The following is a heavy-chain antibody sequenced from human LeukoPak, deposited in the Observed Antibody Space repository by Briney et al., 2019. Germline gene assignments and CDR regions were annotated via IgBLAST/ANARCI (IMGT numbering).Heavy chain of an antibody. V-gene: IGHV7-4-1*02. J-gene: IGHJ2*01. Sequence: GASVKVSCKASGYTFIRYAMNWVRQAPGQGLEWMGWINTNTGNPTYAQGFTGRFVFSVDTSVSTAYLQISSLKAGDTAIYYCAREYAGVNLGGWSFDLWGRGTLVTVSS. CDR1: GYTFIRYA. D-gene: IGHD2-8*01. CDR3: AREYAGVNLGGWSFDL. CDR2: INTNTGNP.